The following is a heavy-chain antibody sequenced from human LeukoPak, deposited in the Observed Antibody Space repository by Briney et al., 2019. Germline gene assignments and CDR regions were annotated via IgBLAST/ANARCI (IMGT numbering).Heavy chain of an antibody. V-gene: IGHV1-69*05. CDR2: IIPIFGTA. J-gene: IGHJ4*02. CDR1: GGTFSSYA. D-gene: IGHD4-17*01. Sequence: GASVKVSCKASGGTFSSYAISWVRQAPGQGLEWMGRIIPIFGTANYAQKFQGRVTITTDESTSTAYMELSSLRSEDTAVYYCARVGGPWGDYIDYWGQGTLVTVSS. CDR3: ARVGGPWGDYIDY.